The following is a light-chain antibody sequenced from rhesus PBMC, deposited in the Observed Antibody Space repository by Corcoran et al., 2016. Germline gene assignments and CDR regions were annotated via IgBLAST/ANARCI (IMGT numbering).Light chain of an antibody. Sequence: EIVMTQSPATLSLFPGETATLSCRASESVGSYLAWYQQKPGQAPNLLVHSEYFRAIGIPDRFSGGGSRTEFTLNISSLEPDDVGVYHCQQYNDFLLTFSGGTKVEL. CDR2: SEY. V-gene: IGKV3-40*03. CDR1: ESVGSY. J-gene: IGKJ4*01. CDR3: QQYNDFLLT.